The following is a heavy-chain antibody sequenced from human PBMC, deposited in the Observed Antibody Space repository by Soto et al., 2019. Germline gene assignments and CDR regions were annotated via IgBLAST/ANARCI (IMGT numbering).Heavy chain of an antibody. CDR1: GFTFSGSA. V-gene: IGHV3-73*01. J-gene: IGHJ2*01. Sequence: GGSLRLSCAASGFTFSGSAMHWVRQASGKGLEWVGRIRSKTNNYATVYAASVKGRFTISRDDSKNTAYLQMNSLKTEDTAVFYCTRIFGDDGYYFDLWGRGTLVTVSS. CDR3: TRIFGDDGYYFDL. D-gene: IGHD3-3*01. CDR2: IRSKTNNYAT.